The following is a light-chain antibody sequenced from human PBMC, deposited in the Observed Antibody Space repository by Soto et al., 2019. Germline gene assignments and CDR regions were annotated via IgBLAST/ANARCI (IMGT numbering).Light chain of an antibody. CDR1: QRLPSDY. Sequence: DIVLTQSPGTLSLAAGERATLSFRPSQRLPSDYLAWYQQKPGQAPRLLIYVASSRATGIPDRFSGSGSGTDFTLSISRLEPEDFAVYYCQQSFTSPYTFGQGTRLEI. V-gene: IGKV3-20*01. J-gene: IGKJ5*01. CDR2: VAS. CDR3: QQSFTSPYT.